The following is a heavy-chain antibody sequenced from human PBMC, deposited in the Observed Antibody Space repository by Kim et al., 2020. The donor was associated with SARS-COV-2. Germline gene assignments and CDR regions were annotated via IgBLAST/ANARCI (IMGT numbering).Heavy chain of an antibody. CDR3: ARNLWFGESPSFDY. Sequence: NPSLKSRVTISVDTSKNQFSLKLSSVAAADTAVYYCARNLWFGESPSFDYWGQGTLVTVSS. D-gene: IGHD3-10*01. V-gene: IGHV4-34*01. J-gene: IGHJ4*02.